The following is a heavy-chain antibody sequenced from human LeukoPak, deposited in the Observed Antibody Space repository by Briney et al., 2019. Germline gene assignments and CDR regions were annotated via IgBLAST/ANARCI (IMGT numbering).Heavy chain of an antibody. J-gene: IGHJ6*02. D-gene: IGHD4-17*01. CDR3: ARVNLRYYYYYYGMDV. V-gene: IGHV4-34*01. Sequence: SETLSLTCAVYGGSFSDYYWTWIRQPPGKGLEWIGEISHSGSTNYNPSLKSRVTISVDTSKNQFSLKLSSVTAADTAVYYCARVNLRYYYYYYGMDVWGQGTTVTVSS. CDR1: GGSFSDYY. CDR2: ISHSGST.